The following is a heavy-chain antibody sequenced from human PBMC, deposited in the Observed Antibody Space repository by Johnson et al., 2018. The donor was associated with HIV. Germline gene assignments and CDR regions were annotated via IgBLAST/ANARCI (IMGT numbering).Heavy chain of an antibody. V-gene: IGHV3-23*04. CDR3: AKDRREHMPDAFDI. CDR2: ISGNSRSI. J-gene: IGHJ3*02. D-gene: IGHD1-26*01. Sequence: VQLVESGGGVVRPGGSLRLSCAASGFTFGDYGMSWVRHAPGKGLEWVSGISGNSRSIVYADSVKGRFTISRNNSKNTRYLQMISLRAEDTAVYYCAKDRREHMPDAFDIWGQGTMVTVSS. CDR1: GFTFGDYG.